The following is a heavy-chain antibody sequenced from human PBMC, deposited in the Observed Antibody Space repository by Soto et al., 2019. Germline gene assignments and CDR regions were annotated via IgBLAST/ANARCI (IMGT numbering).Heavy chain of an antibody. V-gene: IGHV6-1*01. J-gene: IGHJ5*02. CDR1: GDSVSSNSAA. CDR2: TYYRSKWYN. Sequence: TLSLTCAISGDSVSSNSAAWNWIRQSPSSGLEWLGRTYYRSKWYNDYAVSVKSRITINPDTSKNQFSLQLNSVTPEDTAVYYCARGDSYSSSSHNWFDPWGQGTLVTVSS. D-gene: IGHD6-6*01. CDR3: ARGDSYSSSSHNWFDP.